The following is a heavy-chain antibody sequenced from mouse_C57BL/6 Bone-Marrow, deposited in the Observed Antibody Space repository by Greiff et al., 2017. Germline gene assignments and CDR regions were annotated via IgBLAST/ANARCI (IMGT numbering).Heavy chain of an antibody. J-gene: IGHJ3*01. CDR3: AGYYGNLAWFAY. Sequence: VQLRQPGAELVKPGASVKMSCKASGYTFTSYWITWVKQRPGQGLEWIGDIYPGSGSTNYNEKFKSKATLTVDTSSSTAYMQLSSLTSEDSAVYYCAGYYGNLAWFAYWGQGTLVTVSA. D-gene: IGHD2-1*01. V-gene: IGHV1-55*01. CDR1: GYTFTSYW. CDR2: IYPGSGST.